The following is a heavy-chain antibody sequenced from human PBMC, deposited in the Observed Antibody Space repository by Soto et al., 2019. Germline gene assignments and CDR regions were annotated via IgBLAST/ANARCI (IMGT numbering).Heavy chain of an antibody. V-gene: IGHV3-23*01. J-gene: IGHJ4*02. Sequence: EVQLLESGGGLVQPGGSLRLSCEASGFTFSSYAMSWVRQAPGKGLEWVSAISGSGGSTYYADSVKGRFTTSRDNSKNTLYLQMNSLRAEDTAVYYCAKYCSGGSCYSDYWGQGTLVTVSS. D-gene: IGHD2-15*01. CDR3: AKYCSGGSCYSDY. CDR2: ISGSGGST. CDR1: GFTFSSYA.